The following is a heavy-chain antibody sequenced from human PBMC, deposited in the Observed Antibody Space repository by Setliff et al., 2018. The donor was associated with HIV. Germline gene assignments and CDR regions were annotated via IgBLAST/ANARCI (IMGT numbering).Heavy chain of an antibody. CDR3: ARPSDYNFWSDDI. V-gene: IGHV4-61*09. J-gene: IGHJ3*02. CDR2: IYTSGST. Sequence: SETLSLTCTVSGGSISSGSYYWSWIRQPAGKGLEWIGHIYTSGSTNYNPSLKSRVTISVDTSKNQFSLKLSSVTTADTAVYYCARPSDYNFWSDDIWGQGTMVTVSS. CDR1: GGSISSGSYY. D-gene: IGHD3-3*01.